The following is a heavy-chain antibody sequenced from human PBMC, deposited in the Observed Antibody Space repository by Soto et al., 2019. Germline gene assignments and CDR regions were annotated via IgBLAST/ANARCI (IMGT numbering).Heavy chain of an antibody. V-gene: IGHV1-18*04. CDR2: VSGSNGNT. J-gene: IGHJ4*02. CDR1: GYTSIDHG. Sequence: ASVKVSCKASGYTSIDHGISCVRQAPGKGLEWMGWVSGSNGNTKYAQTFQGRVTMTQEKSTSTAHMELRNLRADDTAVYFCARDFHPLAYYFDPWGQGTLVTVSS. CDR3: ARDFHPLAYYFDP.